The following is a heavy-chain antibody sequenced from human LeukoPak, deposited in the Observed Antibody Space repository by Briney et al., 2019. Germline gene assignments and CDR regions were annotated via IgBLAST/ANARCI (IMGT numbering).Heavy chain of an antibody. V-gene: IGHV3-30-3*01. J-gene: IGHJ4*02. CDR3: AGGTLGTSSDY. D-gene: IGHD1-7*01. CDR2: VSYDGSNK. CDR1: GFTFSSYA. Sequence: PGGSLRLSCAASGFTFSSYAVHWVRQAPGKGLEWVAVVSYDGSNKYYADSVKGRFTISRDNSKNTLYLQMNSLRAEDTAVYYCAGGTLGTSSDYWGQGTLVTVSS.